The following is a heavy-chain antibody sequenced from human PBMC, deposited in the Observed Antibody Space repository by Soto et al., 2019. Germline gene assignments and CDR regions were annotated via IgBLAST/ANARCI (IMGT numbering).Heavy chain of an antibody. D-gene: IGHD2-2*01. V-gene: IGHV4-34*01. CDR3: ARGKDCSSTSRRLCFDYYYMDV. CDR2: INHSGST. CDR1: GGSFSGYY. J-gene: IGHJ6*03. Sequence: PSETLSLTCAVYGGSFSGYYRSWIRQPPGKGLEWIGEINHSGSTNYNPSLKSRVTISVDTSKNQFSLKLSSVTAADTAVYYCARGKDCSSTSRRLCFDYYYMDVWGKGTTVT.